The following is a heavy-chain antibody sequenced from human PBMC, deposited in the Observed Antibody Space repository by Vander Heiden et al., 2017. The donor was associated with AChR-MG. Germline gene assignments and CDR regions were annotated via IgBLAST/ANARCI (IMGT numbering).Heavy chain of an antibody. Sequence: QVQLVESGGGVVQPGRSLRLSCAASGFTFSSYAMHWVRQAPGKGLEWVAVISYDGSNKYYADSVKGRFTISRDNSKNTRYLKMNSMRAEETAVYYCARDIRTDSSSWYYFDYWGQGTLVTVSS. J-gene: IGHJ4*02. CDR2: ISYDGSNK. V-gene: IGHV3-30-3*01. CDR1: GFTFSSYA. CDR3: ARDIRTDSSSWYYFDY. D-gene: IGHD6-13*01.